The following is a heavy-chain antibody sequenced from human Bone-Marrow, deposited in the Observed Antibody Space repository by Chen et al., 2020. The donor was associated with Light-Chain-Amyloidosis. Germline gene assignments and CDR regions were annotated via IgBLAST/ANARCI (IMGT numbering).Heavy chain of an antibody. Sequence: QVQLQQTGSGLVKPSATLSLTCNDPGGSISSCYWSWIRQPPGKRLEWIGYIYYSGLNNYNPSLKSRVTISVDTSKNQFSLKLSSVTAADTAVYSCARDYCAAAGTPSYYYYYGMDVWGQGTTVTVSS. J-gene: IGHJ6*02. V-gene: IGHV4-59*01. CDR2: IYYSGLN. CDR1: GGSISSCY. CDR3: ARDYCAAAGTPSYYYYYGMDV. D-gene: IGHD6-13*01.